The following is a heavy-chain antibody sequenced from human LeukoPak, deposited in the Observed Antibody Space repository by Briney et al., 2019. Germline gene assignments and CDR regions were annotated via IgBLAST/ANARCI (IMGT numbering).Heavy chain of an antibody. J-gene: IGHJ4*02. V-gene: IGHV3-30*02. CDR1: GFTFSSYG. Sequence: GGSLRLSCAASGFTFSSYGMHWVRQAPGKGLEWVAFIRYDGSNKYYADSVKGRFTISRDNSKNTLYLQMNSLRAEDTAVYYCAKDDGRIAAAGIGGNFDYWGQGTLVTVSS. CDR3: AKDDGRIAAAGIGGNFDY. CDR2: IRYDGSNK. D-gene: IGHD6-13*01.